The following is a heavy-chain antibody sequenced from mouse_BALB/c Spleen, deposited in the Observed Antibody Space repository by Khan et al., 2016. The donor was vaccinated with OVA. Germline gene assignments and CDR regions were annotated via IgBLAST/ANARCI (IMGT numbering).Heavy chain of an antibody. Sequence: QIQLVQSGPELMKPGETVKISCKASGYTFTNYGMNWVKQAPGKGLKWMGWINTYTGAPTYADDFTGRFAFSLETSASTAYLQINNLKNEYTATYFCARPPYFSYVMVYWGQGTSVTVSS. V-gene: IGHV9-3-1*01. CDR1: GYTFTNYG. CDR3: ARPPYFSYVMVY. D-gene: IGHD2-10*01. J-gene: IGHJ4*01. CDR2: INTYTGAP.